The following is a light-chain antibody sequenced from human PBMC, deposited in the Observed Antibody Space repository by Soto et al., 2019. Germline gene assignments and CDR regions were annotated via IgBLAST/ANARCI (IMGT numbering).Light chain of an antibody. CDR2: AAS. J-gene: IGKJ5*01. V-gene: IGKV3-20*01. CDR3: HQYGSSPPT. CDR1: QSGRSNY. Sequence: EIVLKPSPGTPSLSPGERATLSCRASQSGRSNYLAWYQHKPGQAPRLLIYAASSRAAGIPDRFSGSGSGTEFTLTISRLEPEDFAVFYCHQYGSSPPTFGQGTRLEIK.